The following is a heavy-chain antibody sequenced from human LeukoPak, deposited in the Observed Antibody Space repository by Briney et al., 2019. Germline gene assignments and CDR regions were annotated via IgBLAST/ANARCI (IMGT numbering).Heavy chain of an antibody. CDR2: INQDGSEK. CDR1: GFTFSSYW. D-gene: IGHD3-3*01. J-gene: IGHJ4*02. Sequence: GRSLTLSCTASGFTFSSYWMNWVRQAQGKGLDWVAIINQDGSEKYYVDSVKGRFTISRDNAKNSLYLQMNSLRGEDTAVYYCALRRNFCFDYWGQGTLVTVSS. CDR3: ALRRNFCFDY. V-gene: IGHV3-7*01.